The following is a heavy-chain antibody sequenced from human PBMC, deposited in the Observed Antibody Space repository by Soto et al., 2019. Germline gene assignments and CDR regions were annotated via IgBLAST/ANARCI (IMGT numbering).Heavy chain of an antibody. D-gene: IGHD3-16*01. Sequence: PSETLSLTCTVSGASVNDYYWNWVRQPLGKGLEWIGFIHYTGSRIFNPSLQSRVTMSVDVSQNQFSLRLPSVTAADTAIYYCAGWGNPAIKAFDIWGQGTTVIFSS. CDR2: IHYTGSR. CDR1: GASVNDYY. J-gene: IGHJ3*02. CDR3: AGWGNPAIKAFDI. V-gene: IGHV4-59*02.